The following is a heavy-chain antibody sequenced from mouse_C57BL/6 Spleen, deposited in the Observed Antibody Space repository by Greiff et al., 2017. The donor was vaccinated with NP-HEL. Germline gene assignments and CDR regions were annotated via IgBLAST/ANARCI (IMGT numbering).Heavy chain of an antibody. V-gene: IGHV1-50*01. J-gene: IGHJ1*03. CDR3: ARSAVTTSHWYFDV. CDR1: GYTFTSYW. CDR2: IDPSDSYT. D-gene: IGHD2-2*01. Sequence: VQLQQSGAELVKPGASVKLSCKASGYTFTSYWMQWVKQRPGQGLEWIGEIDPSDSYTNYNQKFKGKATLTVDTSSSTAYMQLSSLTSEDSAVYYCARSAVTTSHWYFDVWGTGTTVTVSS.